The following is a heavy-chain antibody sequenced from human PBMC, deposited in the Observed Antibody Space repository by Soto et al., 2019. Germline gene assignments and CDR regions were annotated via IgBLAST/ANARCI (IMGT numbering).Heavy chain of an antibody. CDR1: GFRFEQYV. CDR3: LKDASNGSIDD. Sequence: VQVVASGEGLVQPGRSLRLPCADSGFRFEQYVMHCVRQAPGKGLECVSTVSPTGDTVAYADSVEGRFTVARDNAKNSLDLQMNSLKGDDTAFYSFLKDASNGSIDDWGQRPLVTVSS. J-gene: IGHJ4*02. V-gene: IGHV3-9*01. CDR2: VSPTGDTV. D-gene: IGHD3-10*01.